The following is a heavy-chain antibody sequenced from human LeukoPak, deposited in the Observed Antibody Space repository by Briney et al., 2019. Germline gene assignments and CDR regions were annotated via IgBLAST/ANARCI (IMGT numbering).Heavy chain of an antibody. Sequence: GGSLRLSCAASGFTFSSYSMNWVRQAPGKGLEWVSCISSSSSTIYYADSVKGRFTISRDNAKNSLYLQMNSLRAEDTAVYYCARMGVYYYMDVWGKGTTVTVSS. CDR2: ISSSSSTI. CDR1: GFTFSSYS. J-gene: IGHJ6*03. V-gene: IGHV3-48*04. CDR3: ARMGVYYYMDV. D-gene: IGHD2-8*01.